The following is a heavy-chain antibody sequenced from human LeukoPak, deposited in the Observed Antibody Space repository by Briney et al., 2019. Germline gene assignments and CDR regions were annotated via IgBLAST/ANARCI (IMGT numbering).Heavy chain of an antibody. Sequence: SETLSLTCTVSGGSINSNNYYWGWIRQPPGKGLEWIGSIYYSGSTYYNPSLKSRVTISVDTSKNQFSLKLSSVTAADTAMYFCARRFCSNGVCYRSAFDIWGQGTMVTVSS. CDR3: ARRFCSNGVCYRSAFDI. V-gene: IGHV4-39*07. J-gene: IGHJ3*02. CDR1: GGSINSNNYY. D-gene: IGHD2-8*01. CDR2: IYYSGST.